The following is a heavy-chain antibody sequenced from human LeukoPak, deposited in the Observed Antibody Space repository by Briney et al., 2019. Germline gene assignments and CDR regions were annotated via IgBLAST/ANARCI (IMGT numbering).Heavy chain of an antibody. Sequence: GGSLRLSCAASGFTFDDYAMHWVRQAPGKGLEWVSGISRNSGSIGYADSVKGRFTISRDNAKNSLYLQMNSLRAEDTALYYCAKDKYLTVTTSQGLDYWGQGTLVTVSS. CDR1: GFTFDDYA. CDR3: AKDKYLTVTTSQGLDY. CDR2: ISRNSGSI. D-gene: IGHD4-17*01. V-gene: IGHV3-9*01. J-gene: IGHJ4*02.